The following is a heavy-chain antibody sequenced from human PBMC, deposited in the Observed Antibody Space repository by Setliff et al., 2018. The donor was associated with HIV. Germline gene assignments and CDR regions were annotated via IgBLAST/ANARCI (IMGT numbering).Heavy chain of an antibody. J-gene: IGHJ3*01. CDR3: AKDQYPVIAPAADALDV. CDR1: GLVFSTFG. V-gene: IGHV3-33*06. D-gene: IGHD6-25*01. CDR2: IWYDGSNK. Sequence: GGSLRLSCEASGLVFSTFGMHWVRQPPGRGLEWVALIWYDGSNKYYADSVKGRFTISRDNSKNTLYLEMGSLSADDTATYYCAKDQYPVIAPAADALDVWGQGTVVTVSS.